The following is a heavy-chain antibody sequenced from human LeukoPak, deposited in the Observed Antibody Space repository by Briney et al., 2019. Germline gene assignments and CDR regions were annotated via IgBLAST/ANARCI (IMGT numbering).Heavy chain of an antibody. CDR3: ARINTYYGSGNAFDI. Sequence: GASVKVSCKASGYTFTGYYMHWVRQAPGQGLELMGWINPNSGGTNYAQKFQGRVTMTRDTSISTAYLELSRLRSGDTAVYLCARINTYYGSGNAFDIWGQGTMVTVSS. CDR1: GYTFTGYY. CDR2: INPNSGGT. V-gene: IGHV1-2*02. D-gene: IGHD3-10*01. J-gene: IGHJ3*02.